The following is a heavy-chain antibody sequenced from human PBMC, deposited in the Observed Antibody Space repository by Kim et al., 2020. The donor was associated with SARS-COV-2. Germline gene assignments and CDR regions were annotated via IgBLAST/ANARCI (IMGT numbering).Heavy chain of an antibody. D-gene: IGHD3-10*01. J-gene: IGHJ4*02. CDR3: ARLRGEMIFDY. V-gene: IGHV4-39*01. Sequence: YYNPPLKSRVTRSGDTSKNKFSLKVNSGTAADTAVYYCARLRGEMIFDYWGQGTLVTVSS.